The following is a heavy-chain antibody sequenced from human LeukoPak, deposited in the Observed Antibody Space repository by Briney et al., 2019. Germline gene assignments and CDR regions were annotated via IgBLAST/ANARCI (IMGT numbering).Heavy chain of an antibody. CDR1: GFTFSSYA. D-gene: IGHD6-19*01. V-gene: IGHV3-30-3*01. J-gene: IGHJ6*02. CDR3: ARDPPYSSGWYLQYYYYYGMDV. Sequence: GRSLRLSCAASGFTFSSYAMHWVRQAPGKGLEWVAVILYDGSNKYYADSVKGRFTISRDNSKNTLYLQMNSLRAEDTAVYYCARDPPYSSGWYLQYYYYYGMDVWGQGTTVTVSS. CDR2: ILYDGSNK.